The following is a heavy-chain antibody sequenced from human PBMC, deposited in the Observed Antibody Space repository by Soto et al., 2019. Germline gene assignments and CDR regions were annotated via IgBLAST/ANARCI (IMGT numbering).Heavy chain of an antibody. CDR1: GFTFNNYA. Sequence: GGSLRLSCAGSGFTFNNYAIHWVRQAPGKGLEWVAVIAYDGSSKNYADSVKGRFTSSRDNSKNTLFLQMNSLGPEDTAVYYCAREGSSGYYYSLDYWAQGTRVTVSS. D-gene: IGHD3-22*01. CDR2: IAYDGSSK. CDR3: AREGSSGYYYSLDY. V-gene: IGHV3-30-3*01. J-gene: IGHJ4*02.